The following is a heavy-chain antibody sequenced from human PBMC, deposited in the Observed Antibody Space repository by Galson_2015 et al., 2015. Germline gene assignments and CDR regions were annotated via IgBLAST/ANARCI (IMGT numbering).Heavy chain of an antibody. CDR2: IYWNDDK. Sequence: PALVKPTQTLTLTCTFSGFSLSTSGVGVGWIRQPPGKALEWLGLIYWNDDKRYSPSLKNRLTITKATPKNQVVFTMTNMDPVDTATYYCAYSEMATTTRHFDYWGQGTLVTVSS. D-gene: IGHD5-24*01. CDR3: AYSEMATTTRHFDY. V-gene: IGHV2-5*01. J-gene: IGHJ4*02. CDR1: GFSLSTSGVG.